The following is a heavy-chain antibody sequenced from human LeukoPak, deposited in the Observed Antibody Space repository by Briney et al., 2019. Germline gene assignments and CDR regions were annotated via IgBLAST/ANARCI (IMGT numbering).Heavy chain of an antibody. Sequence: SETLSLTCTVSGGSISSSSYYWGWIRQPPGKGLEWIGSIYYSGSTYYNPSLKSRVTISVDTSKNQFSLKLSSVTAADTAVYYCARVTYSSGWYEPFGWYFDLWGRGTLVTVSS. J-gene: IGHJ2*01. V-gene: IGHV4-39*07. CDR1: GGSISSSSYY. CDR3: ARVTYSSGWYEPFGWYFDL. D-gene: IGHD6-19*01. CDR2: IYYSGST.